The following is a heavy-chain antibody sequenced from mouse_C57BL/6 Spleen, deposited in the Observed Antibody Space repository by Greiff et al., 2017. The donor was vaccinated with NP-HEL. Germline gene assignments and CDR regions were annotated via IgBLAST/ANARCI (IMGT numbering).Heavy chain of an antibody. CDR2: IYPGSGNT. V-gene: IGHV1-76*01. D-gene: IGHD2-2*01. J-gene: IGHJ1*03. Sequence: VQLQQSGAELVRPGASVKLSCKASGYTFTDYYINWVKQRPGQGLEWIARIYPGSGNTYYNEKFKGKATLTAEKSSSTAYMQLSSLTSEDSAVYFCARWGAYGYDGYFDVWGTGTTVTVSS. CDR1: GYTFTDYY. CDR3: ARWGAYGYDGYFDV.